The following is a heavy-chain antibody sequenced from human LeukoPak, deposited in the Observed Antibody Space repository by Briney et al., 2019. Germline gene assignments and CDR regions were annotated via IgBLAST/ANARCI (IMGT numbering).Heavy chain of an antibody. V-gene: IGHV3-30*03. CDR3: ARHSGSYYEALFDP. CDR2: ISYDGSNK. CDR1: GFTFSSYS. Sequence: PGGSLRLSCAASGFTFSSYSMHWVRQAPGKGLEWVAVISYDGSNKYYADSVKGRFTISRDNSKNTLYLQMNSLRAEDTAVYYCARHSGSYYEALFDPWGQGTLVTVSS. J-gene: IGHJ5*02. D-gene: IGHD1-26*01.